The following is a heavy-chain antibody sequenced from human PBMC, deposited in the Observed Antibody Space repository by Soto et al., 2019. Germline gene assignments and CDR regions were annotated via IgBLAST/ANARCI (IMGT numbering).Heavy chain of an antibody. Sequence: HVQLVESGGGVVQPGTSLRLSCAASGFTFSAYGLQWVRQAPGKGLEWLAFIWHDGSKKYYADSARGRFTISRDNSKNTLYLQTTSLRAEDTAVYYCASQAFDYWGQGTLVTVSS. V-gene: IGHV3-33*01. CDR1: GFTFSAYG. CDR3: ASQAFDY. J-gene: IGHJ4*02. CDR2: IWHDGSKK.